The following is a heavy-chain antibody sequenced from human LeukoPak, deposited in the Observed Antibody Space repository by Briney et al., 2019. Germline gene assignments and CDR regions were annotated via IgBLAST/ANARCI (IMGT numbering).Heavy chain of an antibody. J-gene: IGHJ4*02. Sequence: GGSLRLSCAASGFTFSSYGMHWVRQAPGKGLEWVAVISYDGSNKYYGDSVKGRFTISRDNSKNTLYLQMNSLRAEDTAVYYCAGYPDTYYYDSSGPWDYWGQGTLVTVSS. CDR3: AGYPDTYYYDSSGPWDY. V-gene: IGHV3-30*03. CDR2: ISYDGSNK. D-gene: IGHD3-22*01. CDR1: GFTFSSYG.